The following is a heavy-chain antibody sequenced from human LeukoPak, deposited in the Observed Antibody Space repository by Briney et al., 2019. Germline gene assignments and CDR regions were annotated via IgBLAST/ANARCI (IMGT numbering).Heavy chain of an antibody. CDR3: ARGGGYCSSTSXHXYFDX. V-gene: IGHV4-34*01. Sequence: SETLSLTCAVYGGSFSGYYWSWIRQPPGKGLEWIGEINHSGSTNYNPSLRSRVTISVDTSKNQFSLKLSSVTAADTAVYYCARGGGYCSSTSXHXYFDXWGRGTLVTV. CDR2: INHSGST. CDR1: GGSFSGYY. J-gene: IGHJ2*01. D-gene: IGHD2-2*01.